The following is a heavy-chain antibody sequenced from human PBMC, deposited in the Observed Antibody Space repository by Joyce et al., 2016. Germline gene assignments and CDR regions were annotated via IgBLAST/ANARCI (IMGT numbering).Heavy chain of an antibody. J-gene: IGHJ4*02. CDR3: ARSVRTMYYFDS. CDR1: GGNFSSHA. Sequence: QVQLVQSGTEVMKPGSSVRVSCKASGGNFSSHAINWLRQAPGQGLEWMGGSIPLFRTPKYSQKLQGRVTITADKATSTTYMELGSLRSADTAVYYCARSVRTMYYFDSWGQGTLVTVAS. D-gene: IGHD3-10*02. CDR2: SIPLFRTP. V-gene: IGHV1-69*06.